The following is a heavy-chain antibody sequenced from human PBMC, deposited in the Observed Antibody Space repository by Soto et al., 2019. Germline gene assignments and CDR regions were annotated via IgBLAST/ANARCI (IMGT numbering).Heavy chain of an antibody. D-gene: IGHD3-10*01. Sequence: QVQLQESGPGLVKPSETLSLTCTVSGGSVSSGSYYWSWIRQPPGKGLEWIGYIYYSGSTNYNPSPKSRVTISVDTSKNQFSLKLSSVTAADTAVYYCARGLVRGYYGMDVWGQGTTVTVSS. J-gene: IGHJ6*02. CDR3: ARGLVRGYYGMDV. CDR1: GGSVSSGSYY. CDR2: IYYSGST. V-gene: IGHV4-61*01.